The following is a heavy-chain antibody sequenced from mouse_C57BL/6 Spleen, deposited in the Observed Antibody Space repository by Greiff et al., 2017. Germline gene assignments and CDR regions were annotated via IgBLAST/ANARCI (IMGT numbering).Heavy chain of an antibody. Sequence: EVMLVESGGGLVKPGGSLKLSCAASGSTFSVYGMHWVRQAPEKGLQWVAYISSGSSTIYYADTVKGRFTISRDNAKNTLFLQMTSLRSEDKAMYYSANNHAMDYWGQGTSVTVSS. CDR3: ANNHAMDY. CDR2: ISSGSSTI. D-gene: IGHD1-3*01. CDR1: GSTFSVYG. V-gene: IGHV5-17*01. J-gene: IGHJ4*01.